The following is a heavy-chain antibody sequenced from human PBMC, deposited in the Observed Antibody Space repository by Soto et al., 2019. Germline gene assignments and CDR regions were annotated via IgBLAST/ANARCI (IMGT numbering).Heavy chain of an antibody. D-gene: IGHD6-13*01. V-gene: IGHV1-18*01. CDR3: ASDYRPGYSSSWYLGY. CDR1: GYTFTSYG. Sequence: ASVKVSCKASGYTFTSYGISWVRQAPGQGLEWMGWISAYNGNTNYAQKLQGRVTMTTDTSTSTAYMELRSLRSDDTAVYYCASDYRPGYSSSWYLGYWGQGTLVTVSS. CDR2: ISAYNGNT. J-gene: IGHJ4*02.